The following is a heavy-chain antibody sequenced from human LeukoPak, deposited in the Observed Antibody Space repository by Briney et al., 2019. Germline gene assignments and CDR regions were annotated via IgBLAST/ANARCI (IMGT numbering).Heavy chain of an antibody. J-gene: IGHJ4*02. Sequence: GGSLRLSCAASGFSFNTYWMTWVRQAPGKGLEWVANIKQDGSKKNYVDSMKGRFTISRDNAKNSLYLQMNSLRAEDTAVYYCVRENWGLDYWGQGTLVTVSS. CDR2: IKQDGSKK. D-gene: IGHD7-27*01. CDR1: GFSFNTYW. V-gene: IGHV3-7*01. CDR3: VRENWGLDY.